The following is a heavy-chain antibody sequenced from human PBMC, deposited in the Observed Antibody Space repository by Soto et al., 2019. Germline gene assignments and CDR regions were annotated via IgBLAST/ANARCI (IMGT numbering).Heavy chain of an antibody. D-gene: IGHD6-13*01. CDR3: ARDPGAAAGYFDY. CDR2: IIPIFGTA. J-gene: IGHJ4*02. V-gene: IGHV1-69*13. CDR1: GGTFSSYA. Sequence: GASVKVSCKTSGGTFSSYAISWVRQAPGQGLEWMGGIIPIFGTANYAQKFQGRVTITADESTSTAYMELSSLRSEDTAVYYCARDPGAAAGYFDYWGQGTLVTV.